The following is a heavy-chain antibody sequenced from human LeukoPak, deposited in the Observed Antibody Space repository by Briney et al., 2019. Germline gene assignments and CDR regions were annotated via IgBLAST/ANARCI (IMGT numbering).Heavy chain of an antibody. CDR1: GGSISSSSYY. Sequence: SETLSLTCTVSGGSISSSSYYWGWIRQPPGKGLEWIGYIYNSGSTNYNPSLKSRVTISVDTSKNQFSLKLTSVTAADTAVYYCARGNIEVAQLNFDSWGQGTLVTVSS. D-gene: IGHD2-21*01. V-gene: IGHV4-61*05. CDR2: IYNSGST. J-gene: IGHJ4*02. CDR3: ARGNIEVAQLNFDS.